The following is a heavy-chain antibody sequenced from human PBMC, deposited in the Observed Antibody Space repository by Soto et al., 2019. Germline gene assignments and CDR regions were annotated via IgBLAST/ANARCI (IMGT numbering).Heavy chain of an antibody. CDR3: ARDIASPGGDYFDS. CDR2: ISTGGPYI. J-gene: IGHJ4*02. V-gene: IGHV3-21*06. D-gene: IGHD2-21*01. Sequence: EVQLVESGGGLVKAGGSLRLFCTASGFTFRNYNMNWVRQAPGKGLEWVSSISTGGPYIFYADSVKGRFTISRYNAQNSLFLQIDSPRAEDTAVYYCARDIASPGGDYFDSWDQGTLVTVSS. CDR1: GFTFRNYN.